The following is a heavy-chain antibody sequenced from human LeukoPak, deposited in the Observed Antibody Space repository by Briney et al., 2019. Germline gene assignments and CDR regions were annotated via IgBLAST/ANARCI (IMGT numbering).Heavy chain of an antibody. Sequence: GGSLRLSCAASGFTFSTYAVNWVRQAPGKGLEWGSSISDSGGRTYYADSVKGRFTISKDNSRNTLYLQMNSLRAEDTAVYYCAKTFIAVANPIDYWGQGTLVTVSS. V-gene: IGHV3-23*01. CDR2: ISDSGGRT. D-gene: IGHD6-19*01. CDR3: AKTFIAVANPIDY. CDR1: GFTFSTYA. J-gene: IGHJ4*02.